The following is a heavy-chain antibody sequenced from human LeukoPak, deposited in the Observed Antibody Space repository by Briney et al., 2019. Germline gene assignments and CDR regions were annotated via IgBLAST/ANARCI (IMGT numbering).Heavy chain of an antibody. D-gene: IGHD3-16*02. CDR2: IIPIFGTA. J-gene: IGHJ4*02. CDR3: ASRGDGYDYVWGSYRTDPPEN. CDR1: GGTFSSYA. V-gene: IGHV1-69*13. Sequence: SVKVSCKASGGTFSSYAISWVRQAPGQGLEWMGGIIPIFGTANYAQKFQGRVTITADESTSTAYMELSSLRSEDTAVYYCASRGDGYDYVWGSYRTDPPENWGQGTLVTVSS.